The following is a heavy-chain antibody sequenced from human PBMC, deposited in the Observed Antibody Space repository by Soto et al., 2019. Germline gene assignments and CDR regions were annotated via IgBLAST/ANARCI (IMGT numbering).Heavy chain of an antibody. CDR2: ISYDGSNK. J-gene: IGHJ4*02. V-gene: IGHV3-30-3*01. D-gene: IGHD1-26*01. CDR1: GFTFSSYA. Sequence: GGSLRLSCAASGFTFSSYAMHWVRQAPGKGLEWVAVISYDGSNKYYADSVKGRFTISRDNSKNTLYLQMDSLRAEDTAVYYCARGSGNPDWGQGTLVTVSS. CDR3: ARGSGNPD.